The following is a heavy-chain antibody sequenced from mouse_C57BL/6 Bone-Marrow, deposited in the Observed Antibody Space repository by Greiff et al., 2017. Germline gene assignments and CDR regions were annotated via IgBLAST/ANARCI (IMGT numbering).Heavy chain of an antibody. CDR2: ISNLAYSI. CDR1: GFTFSDYG. Sequence: EVQVVESGGGLVQPGGSLKLSCAASGFTFSDYGMAWVRQAPRKGPEWVAFISNLAYSIYYADTVTGRFTISRENAKNTLYLEMSSLRSEDTAMYYCARDGYPYYYAMDYWGQGTSVTVSS. V-gene: IGHV5-15*01. D-gene: IGHD2-3*01. CDR3: ARDGYPYYYAMDY. J-gene: IGHJ4*01.